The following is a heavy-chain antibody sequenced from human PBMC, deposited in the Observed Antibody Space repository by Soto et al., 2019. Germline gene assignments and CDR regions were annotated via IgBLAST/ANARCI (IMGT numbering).Heavy chain of an antibody. J-gene: IGHJ4*02. D-gene: IGHD1-26*01. CDR3: AREHSGSYLGYFDY. CDR1: GGTFSSYA. V-gene: IGHV1-69*13. CDR2: IIPIFGTA. Sequence: SVKVSCKASGGTFSSYAISWVRQAPGQGLEWMGGIIPIFGTANYAQKYQGRDTITADESTSTAYMKLSRLRSEDTAMYYCAREHSGSYLGYFDYWGQGTLVTVSS.